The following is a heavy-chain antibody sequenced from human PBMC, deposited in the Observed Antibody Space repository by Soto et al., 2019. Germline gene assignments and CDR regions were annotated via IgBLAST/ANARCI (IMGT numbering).Heavy chain of an antibody. Sequence: SETLSLTCTVSGGSISSGDYYWSWIRQPPGKGLEWIGYTYYSGSTYYNPSLKSRVTISVDTSKNQFSLKLSSVTAADTAVYYCAREEYQHRGYYYGMDVWGQGTTVTVSS. D-gene: IGHD2-2*01. J-gene: IGHJ6*02. CDR1: GGSISSGDYY. V-gene: IGHV4-30-4*01. CDR3: AREEYQHRGYYYGMDV. CDR2: TYYSGST.